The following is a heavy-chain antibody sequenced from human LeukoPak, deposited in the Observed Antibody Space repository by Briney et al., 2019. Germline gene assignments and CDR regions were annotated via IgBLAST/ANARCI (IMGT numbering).Heavy chain of an antibody. D-gene: IGHD3-10*01. V-gene: IGHV4-34*01. CDR1: GGSFSGYY. J-gene: IGHJ5*02. CDR2: INHSGST. CDR3: AREVRRVIPNWFDP. Sequence: SETLSLTCAVYGGSFSGYYWSWIRQPPGKGLEWIGEINHSGSTNYNPSLKSRVTISVDTSKNQFSLKLSSVTAADTAVYYCAREVRRVIPNWFDPWGQGTLVTVSS.